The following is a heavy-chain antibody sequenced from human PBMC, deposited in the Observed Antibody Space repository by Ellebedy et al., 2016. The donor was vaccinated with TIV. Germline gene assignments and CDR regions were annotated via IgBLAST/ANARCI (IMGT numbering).Heavy chain of an antibody. CDR3: ARNSPNPYYFDY. Sequence: GESLKISXAASGFNFVRYAMTWVRQAPGKGLEWVSTIGGTGVVTSYADSVKGRFTISRDNSKNTLYLHMNSLRVEDTAMYYCARNSPNPYYFDYWGQGSLVTVSS. J-gene: IGHJ4*02. D-gene: IGHD4-23*01. CDR1: GFNFVRYA. CDR2: IGGTGVVT. V-gene: IGHV3-23*01.